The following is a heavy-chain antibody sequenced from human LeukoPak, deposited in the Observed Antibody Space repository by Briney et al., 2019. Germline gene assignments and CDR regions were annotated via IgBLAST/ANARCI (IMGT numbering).Heavy chain of an antibody. J-gene: IGHJ6*03. CDR2: IYTSGST. Sequence: ASETLSLTCTVSGRSISSYYWSWIRQPAGKGLEWIGRIYTSGSTNYNPSLKSRVTMSVDTSKNQFSLKLSSVTAADTAVYYCAREDIVVVPAAETSTYYYYYMDVWGKGTTVTVSS. V-gene: IGHV4-4*07. D-gene: IGHD2-2*01. CDR3: AREDIVVVPAAETSTYYYYYMDV. CDR1: GRSISSYY.